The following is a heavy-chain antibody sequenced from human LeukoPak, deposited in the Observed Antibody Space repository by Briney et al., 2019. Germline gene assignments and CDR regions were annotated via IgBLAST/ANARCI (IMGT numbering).Heavy chain of an antibody. V-gene: IGHV4-59*01. CDR1: GGSISSYY. J-gene: IGHJ4*02. Sequence: SETLPLTCTVSGGSISSYYWNWIRQPPGKGLEWIGYIYYSGSTNYNPSLKSRVAISVDTSKNQFSLTLSSVTAADTAMYYCARAGRTDGYKSYFDYWGQGTLVTVSS. CDR3: ARAGRTDGYKSYFDY. CDR2: IYYSGST. D-gene: IGHD5-24*01.